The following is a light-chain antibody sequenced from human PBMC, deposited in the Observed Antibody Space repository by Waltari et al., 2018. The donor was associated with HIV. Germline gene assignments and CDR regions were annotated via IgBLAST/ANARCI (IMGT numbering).Light chain of an antibody. Sequence: QSALTQPASVSGSPGQSITISCTGDTSDIGIYDLVSWYQKYPDKAPRLIMYGFNTRPSGISNRFYGSKSGNTASLTISALQGDDEADYYCSSYTDSDSLLFGGGTKLTVL. V-gene: IGLV2-14*01. J-gene: IGLJ2*01. CDR3: SSYTDSDSLL. CDR2: GFN. CDR1: TSDIGIYDL.